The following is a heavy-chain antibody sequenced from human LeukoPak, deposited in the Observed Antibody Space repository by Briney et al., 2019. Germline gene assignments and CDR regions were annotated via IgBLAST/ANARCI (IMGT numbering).Heavy chain of an antibody. CDR1: GYTFTNYG. CDR2: ISAYNGYT. V-gene: IGHV1-18*01. CDR3: ARDKAVTTELTQYFQH. D-gene: IGHD4-11*01. J-gene: IGHJ1*01. Sequence: GASVKVSCKTSGYTFTNYGVSWVRQAPGQGLEWMGWISAYNGYTNYAQKLQVRVTMTTDTSTSTAHMELRSLTSDDTAVYYCARDKAVTTELTQYFQHWGQGTLVTVSS.